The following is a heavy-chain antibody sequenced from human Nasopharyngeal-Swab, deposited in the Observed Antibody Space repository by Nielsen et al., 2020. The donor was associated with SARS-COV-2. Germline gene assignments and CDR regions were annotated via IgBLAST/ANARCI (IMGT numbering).Heavy chain of an antibody. J-gene: IGHJ6*03. V-gene: IGHV3-21*01. CDR3: ARDGNGYCTNGVCYTSYYYYYYMDV. CDR2: ISSSSSYI. D-gene: IGHD2-8*01. Sequence: WIRQPPGKGLEWVSSISSSSSYIYYADSVKGRFTISRDNAKNSLYLQMNSLRAGDTAVYYCARDGNGYCTNGVCYTSYYYYYYMDVWGKGTTVTVSS.